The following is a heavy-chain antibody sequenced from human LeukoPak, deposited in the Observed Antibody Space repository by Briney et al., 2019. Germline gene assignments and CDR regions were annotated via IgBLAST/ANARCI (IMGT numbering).Heavy chain of an antibody. CDR2: IYSGGST. CDR1: GFIVSSNY. J-gene: IGHJ4*02. Sequence: GGTLRLSCAASGFIVSSNYMSWVRQAPGKGLEWVSVIYSGGSTYYADSVKGRFTISRHSSKNTLYLQLNSLRAEDTAVYYCGVVVVTATDYFDYWGQGTLVTVSS. D-gene: IGHD2-21*02. V-gene: IGHV3-53*04. CDR3: GVVVVTATDYFDY.